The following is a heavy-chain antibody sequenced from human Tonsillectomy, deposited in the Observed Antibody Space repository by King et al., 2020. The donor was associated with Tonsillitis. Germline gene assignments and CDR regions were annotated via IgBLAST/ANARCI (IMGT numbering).Heavy chain of an antibody. CDR3: ARGGGYSYGSR. CDR2: LIPIYNTA. Sequence: QLVQSGAEVKKPGSSVKVSCKASGGIFTNYVITWVRQAPVKGLEWMGGLIPIYNTANYAQRFQDRLTITADESTSTTYMELSSLRSDATAMYFCARGGGYSYGSRWGQGTPVTVSS. V-gene: IGHV1-69*01. CDR1: GGIFTNYV. J-gene: IGHJ4*02. D-gene: IGHD5-18*01.